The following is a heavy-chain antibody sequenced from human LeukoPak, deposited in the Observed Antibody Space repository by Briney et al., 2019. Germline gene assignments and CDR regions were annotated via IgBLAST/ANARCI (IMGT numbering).Heavy chain of an antibody. CDR3: AHGLYFDWFLSGYFDY. V-gene: IGHV2-5*02. D-gene: IGHD3-9*01. Sequence: SGPTLVNPTQTLTLTCTFSGFSLTTSGVGVGWIRQPPGKALEWLALIYWDDDKRYSPSLKSRLTITKDTSKNQVVLTMTNMDPVDTATYYCAHGLYFDWFLSGYFDYWGQGTLVTVSS. CDR1: GFSLTTSGVG. CDR2: IYWDDDK. J-gene: IGHJ4*02.